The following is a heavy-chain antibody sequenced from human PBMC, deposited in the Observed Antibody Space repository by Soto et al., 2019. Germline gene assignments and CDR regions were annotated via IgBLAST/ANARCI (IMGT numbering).Heavy chain of an antibody. J-gene: IGHJ4*02. CDR3: AKGSRVLWFGEENFDY. V-gene: IGHV3-30*18. CDR2: ISYDGSNK. Sequence: QLQLVESRGGVVQPGRSLRLSCAASGFTFSSYGMHWVRQAPGKGLEWVAVISYDGSNKYYADSVKGRFTISRDNSKNTLYLQMTSLRAEDTTVYYCAKGSRVLWFGEENFDYWGQGTLVTVSS. D-gene: IGHD3-10*01. CDR1: GFTFSSYG.